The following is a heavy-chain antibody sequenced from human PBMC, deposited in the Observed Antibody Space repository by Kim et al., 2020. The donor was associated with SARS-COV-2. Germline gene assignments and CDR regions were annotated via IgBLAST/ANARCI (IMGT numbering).Heavy chain of an antibody. CDR1: GLTFSTSS. D-gene: IGHD3-16*02. V-gene: IGHV3-21*01. Sequence: GGSLRLSCAASGLTFSTSSMNWVRQAPGRGLEWVSSISRSSDYIFYADSVKGRFTISRDNAKNSLYLQMNSLRAEDTAVYYCARDDGSYGFGMDVWGQGTTVTVSS. J-gene: IGHJ6*02. CDR3: ARDDGSYGFGMDV. CDR2: ISRSSDYI.